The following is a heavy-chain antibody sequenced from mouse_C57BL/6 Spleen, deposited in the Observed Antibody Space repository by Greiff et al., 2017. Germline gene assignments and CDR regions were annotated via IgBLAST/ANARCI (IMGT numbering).Heavy chain of an antibody. V-gene: IGHV1-52*01. CDR3: AREGTVVATDWYFDV. CDR1: GYTFTSYW. J-gene: IGHJ1*03. D-gene: IGHD1-1*01. CDR2: IDPSGSET. Sequence: QVQLQQPGAELVRPGSSVKLSCKASGYTFTSYWMHWVKQRPIQGLEWIGNIDPSGSETHYNQKFKDKATLTVDKSSSTAYMQLSSLTSEDSAVYYWAREGTVVATDWYFDVWGTGTTVTVSS.